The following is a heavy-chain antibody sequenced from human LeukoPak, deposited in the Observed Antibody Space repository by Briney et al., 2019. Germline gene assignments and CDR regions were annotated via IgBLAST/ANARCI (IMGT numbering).Heavy chain of an antibody. CDR2: IIPIFGTA. Sequence: LVKVSCTASGGTSTSYATSSVRQAPGQGLEWMGGIIPIFGTANYAQKFQGRVTITTDESTSTAYMELSSLRSEDTAVCYCARGALDFWSGYGYYFDYWGQGTLVTVSS. J-gene: IGHJ4*02. CDR3: ARGALDFWSGYGYYFDY. CDR1: GGTSTSYA. D-gene: IGHD3-3*01. V-gene: IGHV1-69*05.